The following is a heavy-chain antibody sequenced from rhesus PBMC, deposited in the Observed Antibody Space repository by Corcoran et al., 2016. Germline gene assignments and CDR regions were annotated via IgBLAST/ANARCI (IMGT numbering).Heavy chain of an antibody. D-gene: IGHD6-43*01. J-gene: IGHJ4*01. V-gene: IGHV3S42*01. Sequence: EVRLVQSGGGLAQPGGSLRLSCAASGFTFSPYWRNWVRQTPGKGLDWSSAINIGGGSTYYADSVKGRFTISRDNSKNTRSLQRNSRRAEDTAVYYCTKIAAAPSFDYWGQGVLVTVSA. CDR3: TKIAAAPSFDY. CDR2: INIGGGST. CDR1: GFTFSPYW.